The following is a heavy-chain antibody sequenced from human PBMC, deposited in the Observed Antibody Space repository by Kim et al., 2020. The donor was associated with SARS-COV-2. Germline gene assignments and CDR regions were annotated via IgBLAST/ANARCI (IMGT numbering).Heavy chain of an antibody. J-gene: IGHJ4*02. Sequence: SETLSLTCIVSGGSISSSSDYWGWIRQSPGTGLEGIGSFYYGGSNFSNPSLKSRVPLSVDTSKNQFSLKLSSVTAAGTAVYYCASHHAKEYSSGWGSGYFDYWGQGTLVTVSS. CDR2: FYYGGSN. V-gene: IGHV4-39*01. CDR1: GGSISSSSDY. CDR3: ASHHAKEYSSGWGSGYFDY. D-gene: IGHD6-19*01.